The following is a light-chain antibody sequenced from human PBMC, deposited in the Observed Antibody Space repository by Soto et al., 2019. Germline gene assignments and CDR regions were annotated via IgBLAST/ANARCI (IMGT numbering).Light chain of an antibody. CDR3: SSHTSSSTYV. CDR2: EVS. V-gene: IGLV2-14*01. Sequence: QSVLTQPASVSGSPGQSITISCTGTNSDVGYDYVSWYQQHPGKAPKLIIYEVSNRPSGVSNRFSGSKSGNTASLTISGLQAEDDADYYCSSHTSSSTYVFGNGTKLTVL. CDR1: NSDVGYDY. J-gene: IGLJ1*01.